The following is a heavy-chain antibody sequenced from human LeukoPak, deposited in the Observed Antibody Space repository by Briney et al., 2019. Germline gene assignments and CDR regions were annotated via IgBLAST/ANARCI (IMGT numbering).Heavy chain of an antibody. CDR2: ISGYSGDT. V-gene: IGHV1-18*01. D-gene: IGHD5-12*01. Sequence: ASVKVSCKASGYMFSNYVITWVRQAPGQGLEWMGWISGYSGDTEYAQKIQGRVTMTTDTSTSTAYMELTSLRIDDTAVYYCARELSATAGSFDYWGQGTLVTVSS. J-gene: IGHJ4*02. CDR1: GYMFSNYV. CDR3: ARELSATAGSFDY.